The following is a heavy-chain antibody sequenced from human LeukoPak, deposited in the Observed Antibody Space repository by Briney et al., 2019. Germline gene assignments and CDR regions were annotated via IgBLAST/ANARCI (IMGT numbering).Heavy chain of an antibody. CDR1: GFTFSSYG. D-gene: IGHD6-13*01. J-gene: IGHJ4*02. CDR2: ISYDGGNQ. V-gene: IGHV3-30*03. Sequence: PGGSLRLSCAASGFTFSSYGMHWVRQGAGKGLECVAVISYDGGNQYYADSVKGRFSISRDNAKNSVYLQMNSLRAEDTAEYYCAREYSSNWYPFDYWGQGILVTVSS. CDR3: AREYSSNWYPFDY.